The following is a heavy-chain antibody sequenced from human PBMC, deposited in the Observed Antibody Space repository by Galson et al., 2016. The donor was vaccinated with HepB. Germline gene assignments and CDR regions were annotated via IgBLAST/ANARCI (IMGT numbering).Heavy chain of an antibody. J-gene: IGHJ4*02. CDR3: ANKRG. CDR2: VSVAGGTT. CDR1: GLTFSNYV. V-gene: IGHV3-23*01. Sequence: SLRLSCAASGLTFSNYVMSWVRQAPGKGLEWVSAVSVAGGTTYYADSVKGRFTISRDNSKNTMYLQMNSLRAEDTDIYYCANKRGWGQGALVTVSS.